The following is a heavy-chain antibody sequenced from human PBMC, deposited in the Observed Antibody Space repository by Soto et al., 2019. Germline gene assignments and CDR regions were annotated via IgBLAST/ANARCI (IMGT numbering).Heavy chain of an antibody. CDR3: ARVKATLYRHYSFDY. CDR1: GGTINIADYC. D-gene: IGHD5-12*01. V-gene: IGHV4-30-4*01. Sequence: SETLSLTCSVSGGTINIADYCWSWIRQPPGKGLEWIGSIFYTGSTYYSPSLKSRASMSMDTSKNLVSLRLRSLTAADTAVYFCARVKATLYRHYSFDYWGQGTPVTVSS. CDR2: IFYTGST. J-gene: IGHJ4*02.